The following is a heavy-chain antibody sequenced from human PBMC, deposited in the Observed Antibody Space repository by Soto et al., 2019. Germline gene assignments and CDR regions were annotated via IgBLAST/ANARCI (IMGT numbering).Heavy chain of an antibody. J-gene: IGHJ4*02. Sequence: SETLSLTCAVSGGSFTSNNWWTWVRQPPGQGLEWIGEIYRTGSTNYNPPLKSRVTISLDKSENQFSLKVTSLTAADTAAYYCASRDPGNSVDYWGQGTLVTVSS. CDR1: GGSFTSNNW. V-gene: IGHV4-4*02. D-gene: IGHD5-12*01. CDR3: ASRDPGNSVDY. CDR2: IYRTGST.